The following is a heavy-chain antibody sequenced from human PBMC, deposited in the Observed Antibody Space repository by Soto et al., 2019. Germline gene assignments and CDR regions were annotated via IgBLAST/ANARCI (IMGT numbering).Heavy chain of an antibody. CDR3: AMFFGSGFDY. V-gene: IGHV3-48*02. CDR2: ISTSGATR. CDR1: GFTFSTDT. Sequence: EVQLVESGGGLVQPGGSLRLSCVASGFTFSTDTMNWVRQAPGKGLEWVAHISTSGATRYYADSVKGRFTIPRDNANTSLYLQMDSLRNEDTAVYYFAMFFGSGFDYWGQGTLVTVSS. D-gene: IGHD6-19*01. J-gene: IGHJ4*02.